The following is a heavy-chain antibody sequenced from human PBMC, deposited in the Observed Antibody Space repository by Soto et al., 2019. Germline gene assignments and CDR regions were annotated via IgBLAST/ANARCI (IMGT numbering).Heavy chain of an antibody. J-gene: IGHJ5*02. CDR3: ARDPRPHIAAAGPSRFDP. V-gene: IGHV3-30-3*01. CDR2: ISYDGSNK. CDR1: GFTFSSYA. D-gene: IGHD6-13*01. Sequence: QVQLVESGGGVVQPGRSLRLSCAASGFTFSSYAMHWVRQAPGKGLEWVAVISYDGSNKYYADSVKGRFTISRDNSKNTLYLQMNSLRAEDTAVYYCARDPRPHIAAAGPSRFDPWGQGTLVTVSS.